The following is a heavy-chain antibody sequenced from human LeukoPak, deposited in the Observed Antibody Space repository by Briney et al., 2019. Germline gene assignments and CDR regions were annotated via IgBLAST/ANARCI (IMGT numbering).Heavy chain of an antibody. Sequence: PSETLSLTCTVSGGSITSHYWIWIRQSPEKGLEWIGDISSSGSTGYNPSLRGRATISLDTSTNQFFLSLSSVTAADTAVYYCARETSWLGGDAFDIWGPGTMVSVSS. CDR1: GGSITSHY. D-gene: IGHD2-2*01. J-gene: IGHJ3*02. CDR3: ARETSWLGGDAFDI. V-gene: IGHV4-59*11. CDR2: ISSSGST.